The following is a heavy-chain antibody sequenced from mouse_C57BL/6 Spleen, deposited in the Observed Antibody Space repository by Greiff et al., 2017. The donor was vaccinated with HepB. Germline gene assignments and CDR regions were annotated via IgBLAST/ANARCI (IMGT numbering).Heavy chain of an antibody. D-gene: IGHD2-3*01. CDR2: IYPGDGDT. CDR1: GYAFSSSW. J-gene: IGHJ4*01. Sequence: QVQLQQSGPELVKPGASVKLSCKASGYAFSSSWMNWVKQRPGKGLEWIGSIYPGDGDTNYNGKFKGKCTLTADKASSTAYMQLSSLTSEDSAVYFYARDDGYYIDAMDYWGQGTTVTVAS. CDR3: ARDDGYYIDAMDY. V-gene: IGHV1-82*01.